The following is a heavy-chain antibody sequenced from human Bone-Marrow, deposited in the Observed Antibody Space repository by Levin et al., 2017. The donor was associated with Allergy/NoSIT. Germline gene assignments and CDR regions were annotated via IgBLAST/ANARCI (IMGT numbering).Heavy chain of an antibody. Sequence: RSGGSLRLSCVVSGLTFNNDWMHWVRQIPGKGLLWVAHISGDGSDTAYADPVKGRFTISRDNAKNTLFLQMNSLRVEDTAVYYCSNTLFSYVSNYWGRGTLVTVSS. D-gene: IGHD3-16*01. CDR1: GLTFNNDW. J-gene: IGHJ4*01. CDR3: SNTLFSYVSNY. V-gene: IGHV3-74*01. CDR2: ISGDGSDT.